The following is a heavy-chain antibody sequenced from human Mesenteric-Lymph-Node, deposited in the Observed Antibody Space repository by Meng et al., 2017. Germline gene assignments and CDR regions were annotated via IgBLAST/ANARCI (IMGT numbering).Heavy chain of an antibody. CDR1: GYTFTGYY. Sequence: ASVKVSCKASGYTFTGYYMHWVRQAPGQGLEWMGWINPNTGGTNYAQKLQGRVTMTRDTSISTAYMELSRLTSDDTAFYYCAKEQTYYDSSGYMGRWGQGTPVTVSS. V-gene: IGHV1-2*02. CDR3: AKEQTYYDSSGYMGR. D-gene: IGHD3-22*01. J-gene: IGHJ4*02. CDR2: INPNTGGT.